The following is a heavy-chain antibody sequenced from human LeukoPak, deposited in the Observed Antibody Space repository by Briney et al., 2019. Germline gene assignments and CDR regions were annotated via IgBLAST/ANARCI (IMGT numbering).Heavy chain of an antibody. CDR1: GGSISGNY. V-gene: IGHV4-4*07. CDR2: IYTSGSI. CDR3: SRDRWDPATFDV. Sequence: SGTLSLTCTVSGGSISGNYWNWLRQPAGKGLEWIGRIYTSGSIHYNPSLKSRATMSVDTSNNQFSLKLTSVTAADTAVYYCSRDRWDPATFDVWGQGIMVTVSS. D-gene: IGHD6-25*01. J-gene: IGHJ3*01.